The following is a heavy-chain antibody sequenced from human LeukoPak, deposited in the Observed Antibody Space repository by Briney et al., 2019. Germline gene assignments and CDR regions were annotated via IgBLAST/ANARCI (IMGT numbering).Heavy chain of an antibody. J-gene: IGHJ4*02. V-gene: IGHV3-53*01. Sequence: GGSLRLSCAASGFTVSSNYMGWVRQAPGKGLEWVSVIYSGGSTYYADSVKGRFTISRDNSKNTLYLQMNSLRAEDTAVYYCARDRGHSSGWYPLDYWGQGTLVTVSS. CDR2: IYSGGST. CDR1: GFTVSSNY. D-gene: IGHD6-19*01. CDR3: ARDRGHSSGWYPLDY.